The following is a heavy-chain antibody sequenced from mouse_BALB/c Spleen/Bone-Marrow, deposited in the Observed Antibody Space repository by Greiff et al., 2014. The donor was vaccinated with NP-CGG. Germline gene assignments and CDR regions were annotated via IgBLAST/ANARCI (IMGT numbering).Heavy chain of an antibody. V-gene: IGHV1-87*01. CDR2: IYPGDGDT. J-gene: IGHJ2*01. CDR1: GYTFTGYW. Sequence: QVQLQQSGAELARPGASVKLSCKASGYTFTGYWMQWVKQRPGQGLEWIGIIYPGDGDTRYTQKFKGKATLTADKSSSTAYMQLRNLASEDSAVYYCARVVYDSTSVYRGQGTTLTVSS. D-gene: IGHD1-1*01. CDR3: ARVVYDSTSVY.